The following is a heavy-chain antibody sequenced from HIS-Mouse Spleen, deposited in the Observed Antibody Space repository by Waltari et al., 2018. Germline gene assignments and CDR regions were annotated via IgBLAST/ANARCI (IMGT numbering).Heavy chain of an antibody. CDR3: ARAWNYWYFDL. CDR1: GYTFTGYY. V-gene: IGHV1-2*02. Sequence: QVQLVQSGAEVKKPGASVKVSCKASGYTFTGYYMHWVRQAPGQGLEWKGWINPDRGGTNYAQKFQGRVTMTRDTSISTAYMELSRLRSDDTAVYYCARAWNYWYFDLWGRGTLVTVSS. J-gene: IGHJ2*01. CDR2: INPDRGGT. D-gene: IGHD1-1*01.